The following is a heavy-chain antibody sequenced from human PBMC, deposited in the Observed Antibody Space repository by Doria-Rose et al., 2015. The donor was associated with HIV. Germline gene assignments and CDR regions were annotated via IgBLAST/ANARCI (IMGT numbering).Heavy chain of an antibody. CDR1: VGSISSHY. V-gene: IGHV4-59*11. CDR3: ASGSRTIDF. Sequence: SGSGLVKPSETLSLTCTVSVGSISSHYWSWIRQPPGKGLEWIAYIYYSGSTNYNPSLKSRVTISVDTSKNRFSLRLNSVTAADTAVYYCASGSRTIDFWGQGTLVTVSS. CDR2: IYYSGST. J-gene: IGHJ4*02. D-gene: IGHD2-2*01.